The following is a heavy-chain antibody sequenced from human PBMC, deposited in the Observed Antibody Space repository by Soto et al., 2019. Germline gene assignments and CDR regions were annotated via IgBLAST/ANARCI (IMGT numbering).Heavy chain of an antibody. CDR2: IRTRKNRYVT. J-gene: IGHJ6*02. CDR3: ARNEYGLDV. V-gene: IGHV3-73*02. Sequence: EVQLVQSGGGRVQPGGSLKLSCEASGFTFSVSAIHWVRLASGKGLEWVGRIRTRKNRYVTTYAASVKGRFSLSRDDSKNTAYLQMNSLKTEDTAVYYCARNEYGLDVWGQGTTVTVS. D-gene: IGHD6-6*01. CDR1: GFTFSVSA.